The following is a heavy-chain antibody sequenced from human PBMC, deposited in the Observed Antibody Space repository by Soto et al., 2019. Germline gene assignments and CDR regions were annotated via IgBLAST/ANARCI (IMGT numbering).Heavy chain of an antibody. CDR2: IIRLFGTP. V-gene: IGHV1-69*01. J-gene: IGHJ5*01. Sequence: QVQLVQSGAEVKKPGSSLKVSCKTSGVTFSTSGISWVRQGPGQGLEWMGGIIRLFGTPKYARKFQGRVSITAYESATTSYMELSGLRSNDTAVYYCATVSPSICGGGNCYRLDSFFDSWGQGSLFVVSS. CDR3: ATVSPSICGGGNCYRLDSFFDS. D-gene: IGHD2-21*01. CDR1: GVTFSTSG.